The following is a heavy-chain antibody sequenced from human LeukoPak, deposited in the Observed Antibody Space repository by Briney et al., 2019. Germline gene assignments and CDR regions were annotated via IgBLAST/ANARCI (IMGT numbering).Heavy chain of an antibody. J-gene: IGHJ3*02. CDR3: AKEGVYDISGYNDALDI. CDR2: IRSGGDT. Sequence: GGSLRLSCAASGFSVSKTYMNWVRQAPGKGPEWVSVIRSGGDTQYADSVKGRFTVSRDDFKNTLYLQMNSLRAEDTAVYYCAKEGVYDISGYNDALDIWGQGTQVTVSS. V-gene: IGHV3-53*01. CDR1: GFSVSKTY. D-gene: IGHD3-22*01.